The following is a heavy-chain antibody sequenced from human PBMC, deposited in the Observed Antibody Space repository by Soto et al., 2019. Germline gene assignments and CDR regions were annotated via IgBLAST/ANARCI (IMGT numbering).Heavy chain of an antibody. CDR1: GGSVNTDNYY. D-gene: IGHD5-18*01. J-gene: IGHJ4*02. V-gene: IGHV4-61*01. CDR3: ARDIRGFSRALDY. Sequence: SETLSLTCSVSGGSVNTDNYYWTRVRQPPGKGLEWIGNIHNNGTTNYNPSLQNRVTLSIDTSKNQYSLQLTSVTAADAALYYCARDIRGFSRALDYWGRGTPVTVSS. CDR2: IHNNGTT.